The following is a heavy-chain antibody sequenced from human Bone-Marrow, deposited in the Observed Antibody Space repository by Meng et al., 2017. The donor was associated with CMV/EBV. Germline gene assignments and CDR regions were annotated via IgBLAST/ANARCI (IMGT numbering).Heavy chain of an antibody. CDR2: ISYDGSNK. CDR3: AKDRDEYNYDSSGYSN. Sequence: GESLKISCAASGFTFSSYAMHWVRQAPGKGLEWVAVISYDGSNKYYADSVKGRFTISRDNSKNTLYLQMNSLRAEDTAVYYCAKDRDEYNYDSSGYSNWGQGTLVTVSS. V-gene: IGHV3-30-3*01. D-gene: IGHD3-22*01. J-gene: IGHJ4*02. CDR1: GFTFSSYA.